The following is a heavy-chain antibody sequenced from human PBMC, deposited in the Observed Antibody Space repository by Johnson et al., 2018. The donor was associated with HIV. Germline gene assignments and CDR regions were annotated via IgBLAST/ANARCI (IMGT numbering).Heavy chain of an antibody. CDR1: GFTFDDYA. CDR3: TRRSPYDAFDI. J-gene: IGHJ3*02. V-gene: IGHV3-30*03. Sequence: VELVASGGGVLRPGGSLRLSCAASGFTFDDYAMNWVRQAPGKRLEWVAVISYDGSNKYYADSVKGRFTISRDNSKNTMSLQMNSPRAEDTAVYYCTRRSPYDAFDIWGQGTMVTVSS. CDR2: ISYDGSNK.